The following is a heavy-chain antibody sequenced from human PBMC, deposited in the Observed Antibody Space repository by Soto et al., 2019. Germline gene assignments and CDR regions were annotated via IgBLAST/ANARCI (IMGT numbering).Heavy chain of an antibody. V-gene: IGHV1-69*12. CDR1: GGTFSSYA. Sequence: QVQLVQSGAEVKKPGSSLKASCKASGGTFSSYAISWVRQAPGQGLEWMGGIIPIFGTANYAQKFQGRVTNTADESTSTAYMELSSRRSEDTAVYYCAREWYDRSPFDYWGQGTLVTVSS. D-gene: IGHD3-22*01. J-gene: IGHJ4*02. CDR2: IIPIFGTA. CDR3: AREWYDRSPFDY.